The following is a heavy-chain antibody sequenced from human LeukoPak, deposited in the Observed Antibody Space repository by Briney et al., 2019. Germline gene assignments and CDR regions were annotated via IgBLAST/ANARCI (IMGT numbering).Heavy chain of an antibody. D-gene: IGHD5-24*01. Sequence: SGGSLRLSCTASGFTFSSYSMSWVRQGPGTGLEWVSAISGSGDTTFYADSVKGRFTISRDNSKNTLYLQMNSLRAEDTAVYYCAKGGLGGYNAVFDYWGQGTLVTVSS. V-gene: IGHV3-23*01. J-gene: IGHJ4*02. CDR2: ISGSGDTT. CDR1: GFTFSSYS. CDR3: AKGGLGGYNAVFDY.